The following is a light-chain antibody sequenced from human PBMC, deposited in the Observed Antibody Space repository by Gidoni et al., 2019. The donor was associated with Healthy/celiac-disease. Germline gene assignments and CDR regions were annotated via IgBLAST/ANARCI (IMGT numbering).Light chain of an antibody. CDR1: QGISNY. V-gene: IGKV1-33*01. CDR2: DAS. CDR3: QQYDNLPIT. J-gene: IGKJ5*01. Sequence: DMQMTQSPSSLSASVGDRVTITSQASQGISNYLNWYQQKPGKAPKRLIYDASNLETGVPSRFSGSGSGTDFTFTISSLQPEAIATYYWQQYDNLPITFGQGTRLEIK.